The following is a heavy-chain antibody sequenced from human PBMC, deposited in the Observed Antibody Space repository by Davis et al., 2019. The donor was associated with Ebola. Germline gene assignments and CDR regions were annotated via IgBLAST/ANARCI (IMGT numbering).Heavy chain of an antibody. V-gene: IGHV4-30-2*01. J-gene: IGHJ6*02. CDR2: IYHSGST. CDR3: ARLPGDYDFWSGHIYGMDV. CDR1: GGSISSGGYY. D-gene: IGHD3-3*01. Sequence: SETLSLTCTVSGGSISSGGYYWSWIRQPPGKGLEWIGYIYHSGSTYYNPSLKSRVTISVDRSKNQFSLKLSSVTAADTAVYYCARLPGDYDFWSGHIYGMDVWGQGTTVTVSS.